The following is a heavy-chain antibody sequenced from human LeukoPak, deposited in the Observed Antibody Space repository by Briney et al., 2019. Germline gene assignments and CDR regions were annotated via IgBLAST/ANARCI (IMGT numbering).Heavy chain of an antibody. V-gene: IGHV1-69*06. CDR1: GGTFSSYA. CDR2: IIPIFGTA. D-gene: IGHD3-10*01. Sequence: SVKVSCKASGGTFSSYAISWVRQAPGQGLEWMGGIIPIFGTANYAQKFRGRVTITADKSTSTAYMELSSLRSEDTAVYYCARVGTMVRGVMYYYYYMDVWGKGTTVTVSS. CDR3: ARVGTMVRGVMYYYYYMDV. J-gene: IGHJ6*03.